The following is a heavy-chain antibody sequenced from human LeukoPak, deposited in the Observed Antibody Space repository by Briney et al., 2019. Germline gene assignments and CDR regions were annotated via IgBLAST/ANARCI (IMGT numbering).Heavy chain of an antibody. V-gene: IGHV4-59*01. CDR1: GDSISGSY. Sequence: SQSLSLPCTVSGDSISGSYSRWVRRSPGKGREGIGYVYYSGSNNNYRGSANYNPSLQRQINISGDTSSNQFSMRMSSVTAADTAVYCGAGGWRGDHFDYWGQGTLVTVSS. J-gene: IGHJ4*02. CDR3: AGGWRGDHFDY. CDR2: VYYSGSNNNYRGSA. D-gene: IGHD3-16*01.